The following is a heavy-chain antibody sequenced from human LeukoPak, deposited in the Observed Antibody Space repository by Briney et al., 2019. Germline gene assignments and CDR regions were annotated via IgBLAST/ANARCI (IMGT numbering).Heavy chain of an antibody. V-gene: IGHV1-3*04. Sequence: EASVKVSCKASGYTLSQYAMHWVRQAPGQRPEWMGWINSGNSNTKYDQKFQGRVTITRDTSANTAYMELSSLRSEDTAVYYCARGQWLGSFYYYYYGLDVWGQGTTVTVSS. CDR2: INSGNSNT. CDR1: GYTLSQYA. J-gene: IGHJ6*02. CDR3: ARGQWLGSFYYYYYGLDV. D-gene: IGHD6-19*01.